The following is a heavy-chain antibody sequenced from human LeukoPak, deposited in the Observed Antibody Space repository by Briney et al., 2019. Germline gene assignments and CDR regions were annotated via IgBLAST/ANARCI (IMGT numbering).Heavy chain of an antibody. J-gene: IGHJ5*02. Sequence: SQTLSLPCTVSGGSFCNGRYYWPWLRQPRGEALEWIGYIYRSGTPLYDPTLESRVSMSVDTSKNQFSVKVSSVTAADTAVYCCARVGRGNWFDRWGQGTLVTVSS. D-gene: IGHD2-15*01. CDR2: IYRSGTP. CDR1: GGSFCNGRYY. V-gene: IGHV4-30-2*01. CDR3: ARVGRGNWFDR.